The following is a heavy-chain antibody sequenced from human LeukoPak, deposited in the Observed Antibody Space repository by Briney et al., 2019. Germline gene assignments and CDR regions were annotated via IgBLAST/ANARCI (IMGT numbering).Heavy chain of an antibody. CDR3: ARMGVRTLLTDIVVGPTADDYLDS. V-gene: IGHV1-18*01. J-gene: IGHJ4*02. CDR1: GYTFISYG. CDR2: VSPYGHNT. D-gene: IGHD2-2*01. Sequence: GASVKVSCKASGYTFISYGISWVRQAPGQGLEWMGWVSPYGHNTNYVEKIQGRVTMTTDTSANTAYMELRSLRSDDTAVYYCARMGVRTLLTDIVVGPTADDYLDSWGQGTLVTVSS.